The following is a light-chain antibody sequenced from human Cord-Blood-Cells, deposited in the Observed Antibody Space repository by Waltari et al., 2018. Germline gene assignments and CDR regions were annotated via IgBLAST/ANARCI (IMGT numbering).Light chain of an antibody. CDR3: QQYYSTPT. Sequence: DIVMTQSPDSLAVSLGERATINCKASQCFLYSSNNKNYLAWYQQKPGQPPKLLIYWASTRESGVPDRFSGSGSGTDFTLTISSLQAEDVAVYYCQQYYSTPTFGQGTKVEIK. CDR1: QCFLYSSNNKNY. V-gene: IGKV4-1*01. J-gene: IGKJ1*01. CDR2: WAS.